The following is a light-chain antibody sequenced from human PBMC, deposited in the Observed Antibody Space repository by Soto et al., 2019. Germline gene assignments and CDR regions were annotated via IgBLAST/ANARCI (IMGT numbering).Light chain of an antibody. CDR3: AAWDDTLSGVV. V-gene: IGLV1-47*01. CDR1: RSNIGSNY. CDR2: RND. J-gene: IGLJ3*02. Sequence: QSVLTQPTSASGTPGQRVTLSCSGSRSNIGSNYVYWYQQLPGTAPRLLIYRNDQRPSGVPDRFSDSKSGTSASLAISGLRSDDEADYYCAAWDDTLSGVVFGGGTKLTVL.